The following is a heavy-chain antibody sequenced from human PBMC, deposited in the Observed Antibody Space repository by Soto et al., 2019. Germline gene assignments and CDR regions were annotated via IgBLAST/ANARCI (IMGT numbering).Heavy chain of an antibody. J-gene: IGHJ4*02. V-gene: IGHV3-23*01. D-gene: IGHD5-12*01. CDR3: ANRLRVYYFDY. Sequence: GGSPRLSCAASGFTFSSYAMSWVRQAPGKGLEWVSAISGSGGSTYYADSVKGRFTISRDNSKNTLYLQMNSLRAEDTAVYYCANRLRVYYFDYWGQGTLVTVSS. CDR1: GFTFSSYA. CDR2: ISGSGGST.